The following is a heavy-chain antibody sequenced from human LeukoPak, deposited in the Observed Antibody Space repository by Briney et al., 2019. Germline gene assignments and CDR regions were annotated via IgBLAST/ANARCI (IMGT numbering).Heavy chain of an antibody. D-gene: IGHD6-19*01. J-gene: IGHJ4*02. Sequence: GGSLRLSCAASGFTFSSYSMNWVRQAPGKGLAWVSSISSSSSYIYYADSVKGRFTISRDNAKNSLYLQMNSLRDEDTAVYYCARGSSIAVAAPFDYWGQGTLVTVSS. V-gene: IGHV3-21*01. CDR1: GFTFSSYS. CDR3: ARGSSIAVAAPFDY. CDR2: ISSSSSYI.